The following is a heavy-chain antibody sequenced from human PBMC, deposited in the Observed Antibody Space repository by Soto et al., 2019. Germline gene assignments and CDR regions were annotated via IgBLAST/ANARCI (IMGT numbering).Heavy chain of an antibody. CDR3: ASVTFGGIVLAH. V-gene: IGHV4-59*01. CDR2: IYFNGDT. Sequence: SETLSLTCTVSAASFSKYYWTWIRQPPGKGLEWIGYIYFNGDTKYNPSLEGRLTISIDTSKKEFSLKLTSVTAADAAVYYCASVTFGGIVLAHWGQGTLVTVSS. CDR1: AASFSKYY. J-gene: IGHJ4*02. D-gene: IGHD3-16*01.